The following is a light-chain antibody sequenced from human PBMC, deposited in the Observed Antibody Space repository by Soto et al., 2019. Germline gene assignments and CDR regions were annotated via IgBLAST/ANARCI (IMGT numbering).Light chain of an antibody. CDR2: EAT. Sequence: QSVLTQPAPVSGSPGQSITVSCTGTKNNLGSYDLVSWYQKYPDKAPTLLIYEATKRPSGISDRFPGSKSGFTASLTISGLRAEDEADYYCCSLEGSNALVVFGGGTKVTVL. V-gene: IGLV2-23*01. CDR1: KNNLGSYDL. J-gene: IGLJ2*01. CDR3: CSLEGSNALVV.